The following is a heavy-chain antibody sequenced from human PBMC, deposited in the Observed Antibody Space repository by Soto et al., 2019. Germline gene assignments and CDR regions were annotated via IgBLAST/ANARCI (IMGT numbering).Heavy chain of an antibody. CDR3: ARDLGYYDSSGRRSAFDI. CDR1: GFTFSSYS. J-gene: IGHJ3*02. CDR2: ISSSSSYI. D-gene: IGHD3-22*01. Sequence: EVQLVESGGGLVKPGGSLRLSCAASGFTFSSYSMNWVRQAPGRGLEWVSSISSSSSYIYYADSVKGRFTISRDNAKNSRYLQMNSLRDEDTAVYYCARDLGYYDSSGRRSAFDIWGQGTMVTVSS. V-gene: IGHV3-21*01.